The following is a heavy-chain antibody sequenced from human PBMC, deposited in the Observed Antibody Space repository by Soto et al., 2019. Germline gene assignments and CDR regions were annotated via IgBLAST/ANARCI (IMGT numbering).Heavy chain of an antibody. CDR3: ARVMKKYRTTSGVDFDS. CDR1: GFTFNEHT. V-gene: IGHV3-43*01. D-gene: IGHD6-6*01. J-gene: IGHJ4*02. Sequence: EVLLVESGGVVVQPGGSLRFSGVVSGFTFNEHTMHWVRQPRGRGRGGISLLSWVGGTTYNAESVKGRFATSRDTGKNSLFLQMDSLRAEDTALYYCARVMKKYRTTSGVDFDSWGQGTLVTVSS. CDR2: LSWVGGTT.